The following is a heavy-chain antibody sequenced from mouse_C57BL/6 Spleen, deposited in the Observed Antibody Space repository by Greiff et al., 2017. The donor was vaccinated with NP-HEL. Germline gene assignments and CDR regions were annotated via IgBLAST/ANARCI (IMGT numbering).Heavy chain of an antibody. J-gene: IGHJ4*01. D-gene: IGHD1-1*01. CDR2: ISSGGDYI. Sequence: RVESGEGLVKPGGSLKLSCAASGFTFSSYAMSWVRQTPEKRLEWVAYISSGGDYIYYADTVKGRFTISRDNARNTLYLQMSSLKSEDTAMYYCTRDSGVDAMDYWGQGTSVTVSS. V-gene: IGHV5-9-1*02. CDR1: GFTFSSYA. CDR3: TRDSGVDAMDY.